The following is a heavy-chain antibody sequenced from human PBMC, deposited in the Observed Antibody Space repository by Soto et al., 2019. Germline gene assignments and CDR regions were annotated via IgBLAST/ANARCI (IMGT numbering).Heavy chain of an antibody. V-gene: IGHV3-33*01. CDR2: ILNDGSNR. CDR3: ARDDEYSGNGMDV. D-gene: IGHD3-10*01. Sequence: QVKLVESGGGVVQPGRSLRLSCAASGFTFSNYGMHWVRQAPGKGLEWVAVILNDGSNRYHADSVKDRFTISRDNSKNMLYFQMNSLRAEDTAVYYCARDDEYSGNGMDVWGQGTTVTVS. J-gene: IGHJ6*02. CDR1: GFTFSNYG.